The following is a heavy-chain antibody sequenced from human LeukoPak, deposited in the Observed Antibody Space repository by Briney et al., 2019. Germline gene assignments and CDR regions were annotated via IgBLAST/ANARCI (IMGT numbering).Heavy chain of an antibody. CDR1: GFTYSSYH. CDR2: IKKGGRAA. D-gene: IGHD6-6*01. V-gene: IGHV3-7*01. J-gene: IGHJ4*02. CDR3: ARMLQRTVDCSSTGELDY. Sequence: GGSLTLPCAASGFTYSSYHVTRVRHATGQGREWVAHIKKGGRAAYYEDSVKGRFSISRDNAKKTLYLQMNSLRVEDTALYYCARMLQRTVDCSSTGELDYWGQGALVTVSS.